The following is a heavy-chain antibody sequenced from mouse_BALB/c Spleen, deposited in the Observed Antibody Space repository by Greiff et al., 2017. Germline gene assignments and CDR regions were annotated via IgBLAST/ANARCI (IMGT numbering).Heavy chain of an antibody. CDR2: ISNGGGST. J-gene: IGHJ1*01. D-gene: IGHD3-3*01. Sequence: EVHLVESGGGLVQPGGSLKLSCAASGFTFSSYTMSWVRQTPEKRLEWVAYISNGGGSTYYPDTVKGRFTISRDNAKNTLYLQMSSLKSEDTAMYYCARRRGRYFDVWGAGTTVTVSS. V-gene: IGHV5-12-2*01. CDR1: GFTFSSYT. CDR3: ARRRGRYFDV.